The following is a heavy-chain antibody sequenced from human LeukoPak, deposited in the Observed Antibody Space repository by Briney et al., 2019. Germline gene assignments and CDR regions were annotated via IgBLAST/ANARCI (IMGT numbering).Heavy chain of an antibody. CDR2: ISAYNGNT. J-gene: IGHJ4*02. Sequence: ASVKVSCKASGYTFTSYGISWVRQAPGQGLEWVGWISAYNGNTNYAQKLQGRVTMTTDTSTSTAYMELRSLRSDDTAVYYCARVPAAIFCFDYWGQGTLVTVSS. D-gene: IGHD2-2*01. CDR3: ARVPAAIFCFDY. CDR1: GYTFTSYG. V-gene: IGHV1-18*01.